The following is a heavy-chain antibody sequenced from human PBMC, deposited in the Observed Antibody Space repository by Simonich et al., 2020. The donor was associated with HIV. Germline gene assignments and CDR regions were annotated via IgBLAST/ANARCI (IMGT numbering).Heavy chain of an antibody. V-gene: IGHV4-34*12. J-gene: IGHJ4*02. CDR1: GGSFSGYY. D-gene: IGHD2-15*01. CDR3: ARHVAGADIDY. CDR2: IIHSGST. Sequence: QVQLQQWGAGLLKPSETLSLTCAVYGGSFSGYYWSWIRQPPGKGLEWIGEIIHSGSTNYNPSLKSRIAMSRDTSKNQSSLKLSSVTAADTAVYYCARHVAGADIDYWGQGTLVTVSS.